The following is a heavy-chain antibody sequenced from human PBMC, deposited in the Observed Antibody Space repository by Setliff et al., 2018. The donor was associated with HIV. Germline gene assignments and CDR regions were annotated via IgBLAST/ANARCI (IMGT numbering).Heavy chain of an antibody. J-gene: IGHJ3*01. CDR3: AKISPRGYSDITTGRLTDPFDV. CDR2: INHSGST. V-gene: IGHV4-34*01. Sequence: SETLSPTCAVYGGSFSGYFWSWIRQPPGKGLEWIGEINHSGSTNYNPSLKSRVTISVDTSKNQFSLKLSSVTAADTAVYYCAKISPRGYSDITTGRLTDPFDVWGPGTMVTVSS. CDR1: GGSFSGYF. D-gene: IGHD3-9*01.